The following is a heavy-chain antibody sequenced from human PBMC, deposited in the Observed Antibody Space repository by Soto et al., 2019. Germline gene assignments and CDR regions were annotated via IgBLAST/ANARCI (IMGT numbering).Heavy chain of an antibody. D-gene: IGHD2-15*01. CDR1: GFTFSGSA. V-gene: IGHV3-73*02. CDR3: TRLTAATPSDYYGMDV. CDR2: IRSKANSYAT. J-gene: IGHJ6*02. Sequence: EVQLVESGGGLVQPGGSLKLSCAASGFTFSGSAMHWVRQASGKGLEWVGRIRSKANSYATAYAASVKGRFTISRDDSKNTAYLKMNSLKTEDTAVYYCTRLTAATPSDYYGMDVWGQGTTVTVSS.